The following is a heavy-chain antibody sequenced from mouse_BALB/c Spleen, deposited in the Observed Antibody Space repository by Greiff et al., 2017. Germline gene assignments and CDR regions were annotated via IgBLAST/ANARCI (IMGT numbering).Heavy chain of an antibody. J-gene: IGHJ4*01. Sequence: EVKLVESGGDLVKPGGSLKLSCAASGFTFSSYGMSWVRQTPDKRLEWVATISSGGSYTYYPDSVKGRFTISRDNAKNTLYLQMSSLKSEDTAMYYCARHPIRYDYDPNYYAMDYWGQGTSVTVSS. CDR2: ISSGGSYT. CDR3: ARHPIRYDYDPNYYAMDY. D-gene: IGHD2-4*01. V-gene: IGHV5-6*01. CDR1: GFTFSSYG.